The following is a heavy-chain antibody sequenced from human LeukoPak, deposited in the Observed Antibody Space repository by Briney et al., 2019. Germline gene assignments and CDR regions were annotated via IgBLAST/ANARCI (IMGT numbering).Heavy chain of an antibody. CDR1: GASINSSNFY. V-gene: IGHV4-39*01. CDR2: IYDRGST. J-gene: IGHJ4*02. Sequence: PSETLSLTCTVSGASINSSNFYWGWIRQPPGKGPEWIANIYDRGSTYYNPSLKSRVTISVDTSKNQFSLRLSSVTAADTAVYYCARASRYQLSNFDYWGQGTLVTVSS. CDR3: ARASRYQLSNFDY. D-gene: IGHD1-1*01.